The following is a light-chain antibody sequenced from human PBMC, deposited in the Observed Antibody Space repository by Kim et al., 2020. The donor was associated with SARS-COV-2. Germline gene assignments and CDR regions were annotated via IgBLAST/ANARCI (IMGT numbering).Light chain of an antibody. V-gene: IGKV1-5*03. CDR1: QSITIV. Sequence: SASVGARATITCRASQSITIVLSWNQKKPGKAPKLLIYEASSLESGVPSRFSGSGSGTEFILTISSLQPDDIATYYCQQYNSYWTFGQGTKVDIK. J-gene: IGKJ1*01. CDR2: EAS. CDR3: QQYNSYWT.